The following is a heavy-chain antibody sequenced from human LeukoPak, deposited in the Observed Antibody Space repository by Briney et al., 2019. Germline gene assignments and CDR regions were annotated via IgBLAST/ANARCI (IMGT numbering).Heavy chain of an antibody. Sequence: KPSETLSLTCTVSGGSISSYYWSWIQQPAGKGLEWIGRIYTSGSTNYNPPLKSRVTMSVDTSKNQFSLKLSSVTAADTAVYYCARDVGYDSSGYYDPAYFDYWGQGTLVTVSS. V-gene: IGHV4-4*07. J-gene: IGHJ4*02. D-gene: IGHD3-22*01. CDR1: GGSISSYY. CDR3: ARDVGYDSSGYYDPAYFDY. CDR2: IYTSGST.